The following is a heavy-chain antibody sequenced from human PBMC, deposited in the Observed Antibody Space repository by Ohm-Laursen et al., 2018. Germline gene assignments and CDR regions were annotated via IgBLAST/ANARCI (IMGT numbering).Heavy chain of an antibody. V-gene: IGHV3-7*01. J-gene: IGHJ4*02. CDR3: ARDTSGYFYY. CDR1: GFTFSSYW. D-gene: IGHD3-22*01. CDR2: IKEDGSQK. Sequence: SLRLSCAASGFTFSSYWMTWVRQAPGKELEWVANIKEDGSQKNYVDSVKGRFTISRDNANNFLYLQMNSLRAEDTAVYYCARDTSGYFYYWGQGTLVTVSS.